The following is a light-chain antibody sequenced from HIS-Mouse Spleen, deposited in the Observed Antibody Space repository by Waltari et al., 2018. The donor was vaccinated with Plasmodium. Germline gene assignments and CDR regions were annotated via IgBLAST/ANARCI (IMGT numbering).Light chain of an antibody. CDR3: AAWDDSLNGVV. CDR2: SNK. V-gene: IGLV1-44*01. CDR1: ISSIGSNT. Sequence: QSVLTQPPSASGTPGQRVTISCSGSISSIGSNTVNWYQQLPGTAPKLLIYSNKHPPSGVPDRFSGSKSGTSSSLAISGLQSEDEADYYCAAWDDSLNGVVFAGGTKLTVL. J-gene: IGLJ2*01.